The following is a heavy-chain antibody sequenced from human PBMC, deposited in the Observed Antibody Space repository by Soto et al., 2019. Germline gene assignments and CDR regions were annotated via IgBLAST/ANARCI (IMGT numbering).Heavy chain of an antibody. CDR2: IIPIFGTA. V-gene: IGHV1-69*13. CDR1: GGTFSSYA. D-gene: IGHD2-21*01. Sequence: VKVSCKASGGTFSSYAISWVRQAPGQGLEWMGGIIPIFGTANYAQKFQGRVTITADESTNTAYMELRNLTSDDTALYYCVRDAWQQSPGDVWGQGTLVTVSS. CDR3: VRDAWQQSPGDV. J-gene: IGHJ4*02.